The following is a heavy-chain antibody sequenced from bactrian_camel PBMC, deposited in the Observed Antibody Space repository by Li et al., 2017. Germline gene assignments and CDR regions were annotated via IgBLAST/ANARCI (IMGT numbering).Heavy chain of an antibody. D-gene: IGHD6*01. J-gene: IGHJ4*01. CDR2: IDVDGRP. CDR1: GYTARRYC. V-gene: IGHV3S55*01. Sequence: HVQLVESGGGSVQAGGSLRLSCVASGYTARRYCMGWFRQATGREREGVAAIDVDGRPSYADSVNGRFTISKDNSENILYLQMNTLKLEDTAMYYCAAERIGLNSWYRNPCIQDQGTQVTVS.